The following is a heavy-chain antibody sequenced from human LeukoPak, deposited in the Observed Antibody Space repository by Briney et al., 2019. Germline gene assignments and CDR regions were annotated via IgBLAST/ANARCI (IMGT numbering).Heavy chain of an antibody. J-gene: IGHJ5*02. V-gene: IGHV4-34*01. CDR2: INHSGST. CDR1: GGPFSGYY. Sequence: SETLSLTCAVYGGPFSGYYWSWIRQPPGKGLEWIGEINHSGSTNYNPSLKSRVTISVDTSKNQFSLKLSSVTAADTAVYYCATRIRMLAGWFDPWGQGTLVTVSS. CDR3: ATRIRMLAGWFDP. D-gene: IGHD2-8*01.